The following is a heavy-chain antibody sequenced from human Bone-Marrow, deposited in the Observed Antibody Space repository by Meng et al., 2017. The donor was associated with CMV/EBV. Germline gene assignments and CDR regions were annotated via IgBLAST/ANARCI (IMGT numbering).Heavy chain of an antibody. D-gene: IGHD1-26*01. V-gene: IGHV3-7*01. J-gene: IGHJ4*02. Sequence: GESLKISCAASGFTFSSYCMTWVRQAPGTGLEWVANIKEDGSEKYYVDSVKGRFTISRDNAKNSLYLQMNSLRAEDTAVYYCARGWSGSYGDWGRGTLVTVSS. CDR3: ARGWSGSYGD. CDR2: IKEDGSEK. CDR1: GFTFSSYC.